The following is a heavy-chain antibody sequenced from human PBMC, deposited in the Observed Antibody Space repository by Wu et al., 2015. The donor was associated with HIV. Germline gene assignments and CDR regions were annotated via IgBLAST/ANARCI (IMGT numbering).Heavy chain of an antibody. V-gene: IGHV1-46*01. CDR3: ARDPHYSNYYALDV. CDR2: INPTGGTT. CDR1: GYTFTNYY. Sequence: QVQLVQSGAEVKKPGASVKVSCKASGYTFTNYYLHWVRQAPGQGLEWMGIINPTGGTTTYAQKFQGRVNMTRDTSTSTVHMELSSLRSDDTAVYYCARDPHYSNYYALDVWAKGPRSPSP. J-gene: IGHJ6*02.